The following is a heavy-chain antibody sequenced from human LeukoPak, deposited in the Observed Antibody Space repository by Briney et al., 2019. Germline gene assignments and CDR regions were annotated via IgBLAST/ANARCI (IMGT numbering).Heavy chain of an antibody. D-gene: IGHD3-3*01. CDR2: IIPIFGTA. CDR3: ATRGYDFWSGALASDI. J-gene: IGHJ3*02. Sequence: ASVKVSCKASGGTFSSYAISWVRQAPGQGLEWMGRIIPIFGTASYAQKFQGRVTITTDESTSTAYMELSSLRSEDTAVYYCATRGYDFWSGALASDIWGQGTMVTVSS. CDR1: GGTFSSYA. V-gene: IGHV1-69*05.